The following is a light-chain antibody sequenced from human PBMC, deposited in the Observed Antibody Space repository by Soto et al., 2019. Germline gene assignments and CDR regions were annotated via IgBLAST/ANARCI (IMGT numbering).Light chain of an antibody. Sequence: QSVLTQPPSASGTPGQRVTISCSGSSSSIGSNTVNWYQQLPGTAPKLLIYGHNQRPSGVPDRFSGSKSGTSASLAISGLQSGDEADYYCAAWDDSLNGRVFGGGTKLTVL. CDR2: GHN. V-gene: IGLV1-44*01. J-gene: IGLJ2*01. CDR1: SSSIGSNT. CDR3: AAWDDSLNGRV.